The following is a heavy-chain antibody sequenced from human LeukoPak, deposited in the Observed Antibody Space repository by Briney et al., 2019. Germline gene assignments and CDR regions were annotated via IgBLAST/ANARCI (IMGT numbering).Heavy chain of an antibody. D-gene: IGHD6-13*01. CDR2: IIPIFGTA. CDR3: ANGYSSSWYYYYMDV. J-gene: IGHJ6*03. CDR1: GGTFSSYA. Sequence: SVKVSCKASGGTFSSYAISWVRQAPGQGLEWMGGIIPIFGTANYAQKFQGRVTITTDESTSTAYMELSGLRSEDTAVYYCANGYSSSWYYYYMDVWGKGTTVTVSS. V-gene: IGHV1-69*05.